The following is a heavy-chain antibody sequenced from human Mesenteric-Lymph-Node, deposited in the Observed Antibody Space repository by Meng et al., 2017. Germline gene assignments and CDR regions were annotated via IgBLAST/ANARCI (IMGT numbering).Heavy chain of an antibody. D-gene: IGHD3-22*01. CDR3: ARVDSSGYFLDY. V-gene: IGHV4-31*03. J-gene: IGHJ4*01. Sequence: QVQLQASGPGLVKPSQTLSLTCTVSGGSISSGGHSWSWIRQHPGKGLEWIAYIYYSGSTYYNPSLKSRVILSVDTSKNQFSLKLSSVTAADTAVYYCARVDSSGYFLDYWGQGTLVTVSS. CDR2: IYYSGST. CDR1: GGSISSGGHS.